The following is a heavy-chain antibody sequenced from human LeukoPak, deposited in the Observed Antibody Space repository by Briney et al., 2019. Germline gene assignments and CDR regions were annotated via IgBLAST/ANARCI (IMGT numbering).Heavy chain of an antibody. CDR2: ISYDGSNK. D-gene: IGHD6-6*01. Sequence: GGSLRLSCAASGFTFSSYAMHWVRQAPGKGLEWVAVISYDGSNKYYEDSVKGRFTISTDNSTTTLYLQIQSLRAAATAVYYCAREGPVAARPPYFDYWGQGTLVTVSS. J-gene: IGHJ4*02. V-gene: IGHV3-30-3*01. CDR3: AREGPVAARPPYFDY. CDR1: GFTFSSYA.